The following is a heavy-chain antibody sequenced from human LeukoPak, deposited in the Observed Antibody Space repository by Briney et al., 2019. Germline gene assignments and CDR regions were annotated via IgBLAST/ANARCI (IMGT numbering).Heavy chain of an antibody. CDR3: AREVDYYDTSDYFPLGY. J-gene: IGHJ4*02. CDR2: ISPNSGGT. V-gene: IGHV1-2*02. Sequence: ASVKVSCKTSEYTFTGYYMHWVRQAPGQGLEWMGWISPNSGGTNYAQKFQGRVTMTRDTSISTAYMELSRLRSDDTAVYYCAREVDYYDTSDYFPLGYWGQGTLVTVSS. D-gene: IGHD3-22*01. CDR1: EYTFTGYY.